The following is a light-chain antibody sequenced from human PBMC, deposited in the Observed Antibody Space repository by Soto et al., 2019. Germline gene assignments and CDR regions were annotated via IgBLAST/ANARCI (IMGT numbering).Light chain of an antibody. Sequence: EKVMTQSPATLSVSPGDRATLSCRASQSVDSDLAWYQQKPGQPPRLLIYAASTRATDIPDRFSGSGSGTEFTLTISSLQSEDFAVYYCHQYYSWPLTFGGGTKVEI. CDR3: HQYYSWPLT. V-gene: IGKV3-15*01. CDR2: AAS. CDR1: QSVDSD. J-gene: IGKJ4*01.